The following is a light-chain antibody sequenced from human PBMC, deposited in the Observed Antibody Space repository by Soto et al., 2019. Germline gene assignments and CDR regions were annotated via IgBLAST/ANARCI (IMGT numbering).Light chain of an antibody. Sequence: DIQMTQSQHSPCASVGDTVTIIGRASQSISMYLSWYQQKPGKAPKLLIYAASILQSGVPSRFSGSGFGTDFTLTINSLQPEDFAGYHCQQSYDMPWTFGQGTKVDIK. CDR2: AAS. CDR3: QQSYDMPWT. V-gene: IGKV1-39*01. CDR1: QSISMY. J-gene: IGKJ1*01.